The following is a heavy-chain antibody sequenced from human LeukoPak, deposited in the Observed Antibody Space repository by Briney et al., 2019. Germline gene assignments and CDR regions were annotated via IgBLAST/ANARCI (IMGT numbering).Heavy chain of an antibody. CDR3: ARVVPAAGTYYYYYYGMDV. CDR2: INHSGSI. D-gene: IGHD2-2*01. J-gene: IGHJ6*04. Sequence: SETLSLTCAVYGGSFSGYYWSWIRQPPGKGLEWIGEINHSGSINYNPSLKSRVTISVDTSKNQFSLKLSSVTAADTAVYYCARVVPAAGTYYYYYYGMDVWDKGTTVTVSS. V-gene: IGHV4-34*01. CDR1: GGSFSGYY.